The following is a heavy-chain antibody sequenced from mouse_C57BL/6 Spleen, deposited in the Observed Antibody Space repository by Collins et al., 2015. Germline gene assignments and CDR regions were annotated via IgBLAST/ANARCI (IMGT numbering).Heavy chain of an antibody. CDR3: ARIHYGNLDY. Sequence: QVQLQQPGAELVRPGSSVKLSCKASGYTFTSYWMDWVKQRPGQGLEWIGNIYPSDSGTHYNQKFKDKATLTVDKSSSTAYMQLSSLTSEDSAVYYCARIHYGNLDYWGQGTTLTVSS. D-gene: IGHD2-1*01. CDR2: IYPSDSGT. J-gene: IGHJ2*01. CDR1: GYTFTSYW. V-gene: IGHV1-61*01.